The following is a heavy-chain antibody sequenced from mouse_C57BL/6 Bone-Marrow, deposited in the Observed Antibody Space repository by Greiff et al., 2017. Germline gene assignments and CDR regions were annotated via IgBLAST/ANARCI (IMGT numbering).Heavy chain of an antibody. J-gene: IGHJ3*01. CDR3: ARPWDAWFAY. D-gene: IGHD4-1*01. CDR2: INPYNGGT. V-gene: IGHV1-19*01. CDR1: GYTFTDYY. Sequence: VQLQQSGPVLVKPGASVKMSCKASGYTFTDYYMNWVKQSHGKSLEWIGVINPYNGGTSYNQKFKGKATLTVDKSSSTAYMELNSLTSEDSAVYYCARPWDAWFAYWGQGTLVTVSA.